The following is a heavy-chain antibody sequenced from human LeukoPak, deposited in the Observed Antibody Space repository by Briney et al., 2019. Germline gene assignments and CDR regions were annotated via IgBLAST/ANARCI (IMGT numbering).Heavy chain of an antibody. CDR1: GDFFRSYW. D-gene: IGHD1-26*01. CDR3: ARQGYTASYYFLDF. J-gene: IGHJ4*02. Sequence: PSETLSLTCDVSGDFFRSYWWCWVRQPAGKGLEWIGRIYATGSTQFNPSLKRRLTMSMDTSTNQFSLKLTSVTAADTAVYFCARQGYTASYYFLDFWSQGTLVTVSS. CDR2: IYATGST. V-gene: IGHV4-4*07.